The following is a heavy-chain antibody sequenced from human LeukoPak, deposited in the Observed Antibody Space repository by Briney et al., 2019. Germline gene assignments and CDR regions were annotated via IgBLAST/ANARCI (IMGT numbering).Heavy chain of an antibody. V-gene: IGHV3-74*01. Sequence: GGSLRLSCAASGFTFSSYAMSWVRQAPGKGLVWVSRINSDGSSTSYADSVKGRFTISRDNAKNSLYLQMNSLRAEDTAVYYCARDPDSSGRFDYWGQGTLVTVSS. CDR2: INSDGSST. CDR1: GFTFSSYA. CDR3: ARDPDSSGRFDY. J-gene: IGHJ4*02. D-gene: IGHD3-22*01.